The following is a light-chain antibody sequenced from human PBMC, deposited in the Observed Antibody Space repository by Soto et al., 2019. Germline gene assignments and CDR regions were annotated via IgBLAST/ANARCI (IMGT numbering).Light chain of an antibody. V-gene: IGKV3-11*01. J-gene: IGKJ1*01. CDR3: QQRSNWPAT. CDR2: DAS. Sequence: EIVLTQSPATLSLSPGERATLSCMASQSVSSYLAWYQQKPGQAPRLLIYDASNRATGIPARFSGSGSGTDFTLTISSLEPEDLAVYYCQQRSNWPATFGQGTKVEIK. CDR1: QSVSSY.